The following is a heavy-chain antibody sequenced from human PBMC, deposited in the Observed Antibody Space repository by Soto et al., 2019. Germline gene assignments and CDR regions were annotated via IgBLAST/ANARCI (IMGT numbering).Heavy chain of an antibody. CDR2: IIPIFGTT. Sequence: QVQLVQSGAEVKKPGSSVKVSCEASGGSFTKYTLSWVRQAPGQGLEWMGGIIPIFGTTKYAQKFQGRVTITADESTSTSYMELSSLRSDDTAVYYCAREWSYAGGWYSGFSDFDPWGQGTLVTVSS. CDR1: GGSFTKYT. CDR3: AREWSYAGGWYSGFSDFDP. J-gene: IGHJ5*02. D-gene: IGHD6-19*01. V-gene: IGHV1-69*12.